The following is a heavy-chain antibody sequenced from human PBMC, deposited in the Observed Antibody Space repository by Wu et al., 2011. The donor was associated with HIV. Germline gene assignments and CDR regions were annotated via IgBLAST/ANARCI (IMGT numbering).Heavy chain of an antibody. V-gene: IGHV1-69*14. CDR1: GATFNNYG. J-gene: IGHJ4*02. CDR3: ARDLGGDEDY. CDR2: IIPIFGTA. Sequence: QVQLVQSGAELKKPGSSVKVSCKASGATFNNYGVSWVRQAPGQGLEWMGGIIPIFGTAKYVQKFQGRVTITADKSTSTAYMELSSLTSEDTAVYYCARDLGGDEDYWGQGTLVTVSA. D-gene: IGHD2-21*01.